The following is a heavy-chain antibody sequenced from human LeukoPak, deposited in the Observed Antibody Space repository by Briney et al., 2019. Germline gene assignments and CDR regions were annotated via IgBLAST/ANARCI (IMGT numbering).Heavy chain of an antibody. Sequence: PGGSLRLSCAASGFTVSTNYMSWVRQGPGQGLEWVSVIYSGDTTFYADSVRGKFTISRDTSKNTLYLQMNSLRAEDTAVYYCASIFRASSGYYFDYWGQGNLVTVSS. V-gene: IGHV3-66*01. CDR2: IYSGDTT. CDR3: ASIFRASSGYYFDY. CDR1: GFTVSTNY. D-gene: IGHD3-10*01. J-gene: IGHJ4*02.